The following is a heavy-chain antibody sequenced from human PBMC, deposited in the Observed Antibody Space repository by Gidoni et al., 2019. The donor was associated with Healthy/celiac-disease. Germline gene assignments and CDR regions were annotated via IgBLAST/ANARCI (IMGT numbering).Heavy chain of an antibody. Sequence: QVQLQESGPGLVKPSQTLSPTCPVSGGSISSGDYYWSWIRPPPGKGLEWIGYIFYSGSTYYNPSLKSRVTISVDTSKNQFSLKLSSVTAADTAVYYCAREMGGYSGYDQYYFDYWGQGTLVTVSS. CDR2: IFYSGST. J-gene: IGHJ4*02. V-gene: IGHV4-30-4*01. CDR1: GGSISSGDYY. CDR3: AREMGGYSGYDQYYFDY. D-gene: IGHD5-12*01.